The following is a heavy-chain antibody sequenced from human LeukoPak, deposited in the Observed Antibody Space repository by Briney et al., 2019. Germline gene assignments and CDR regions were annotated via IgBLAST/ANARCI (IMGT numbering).Heavy chain of an antibody. CDR3: ARDCSSVRCYPFDY. D-gene: IGHD2-2*01. Sequence: ASVKVSCKSSGYTFITSGISWLRQAPGQGLEWVGWISAYNNNTNYAEKLQGRVTMTTDTSTSTAYMELRSLRPDDTAIYYCARDCSSVRCYPFDYWGQGTLVTVSP. J-gene: IGHJ4*02. CDR1: GYTFITSG. CDR2: ISAYNNNT. V-gene: IGHV1-18*01.